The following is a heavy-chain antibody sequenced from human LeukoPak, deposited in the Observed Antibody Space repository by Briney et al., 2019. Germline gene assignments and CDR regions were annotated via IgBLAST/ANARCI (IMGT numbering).Heavy chain of an antibody. CDR3: AKDKYYDSSGYSDY. J-gene: IGHJ4*02. CDR2: ISSTSSYI. D-gene: IGHD3-22*01. CDR1: GFTFSSYS. Sequence: GGSLRLSCAASGFTFSSYSMNWVRQAPGKGLEWVSSISSTSSYIYYADSVKGRFTISRDNAKNSLYLQMNSLRAEDTALYYCAKDKYYDSSGYSDYWGQGTLVTVSS. V-gene: IGHV3-21*04.